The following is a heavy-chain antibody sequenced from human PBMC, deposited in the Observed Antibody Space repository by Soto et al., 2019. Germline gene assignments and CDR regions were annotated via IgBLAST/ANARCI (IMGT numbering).Heavy chain of an antibody. CDR3: ARVQLQSYSSSELGY. CDR2: INAGNGNT. D-gene: IGHD6-6*01. V-gene: IGHV1-3*01. CDR1: GYTFTSYA. Sequence: ASVKVSCKASGYTFTSYAMHWVRQAPGQRLEWMGWINAGNGNTKYSQKFQGRVTITRDTSASTAYMELSSLRSEDTAVYYCARVQLQSYSSSELGYWGQGTLVTVSS. J-gene: IGHJ4*02.